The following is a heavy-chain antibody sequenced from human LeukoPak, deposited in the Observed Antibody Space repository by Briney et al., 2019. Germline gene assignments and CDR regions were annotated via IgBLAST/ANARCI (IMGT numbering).Heavy chain of an antibody. J-gene: IGHJ4*02. CDR1: GFTFSSYS. Sequence: GGSLRLSRAASGFTFSSYSMNWVRQAPGKGLEWVSSISSSSSYIYYADSVKGRFTIPRDNAKNSLYLQMNSLRAEDTAVYYCARDPAGYSSGWSGFGDYWGQGTLVTVSS. CDR3: ARDPAGYSSGWSGFGDY. D-gene: IGHD6-19*01. CDR2: ISSSSSYI. V-gene: IGHV3-21*01.